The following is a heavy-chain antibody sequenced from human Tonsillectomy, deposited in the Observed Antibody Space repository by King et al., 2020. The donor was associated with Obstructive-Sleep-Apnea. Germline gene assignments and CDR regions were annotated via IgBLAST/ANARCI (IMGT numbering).Heavy chain of an antibody. V-gene: IGHV3-23*04. Sequence: VQLVESGGGLVQPGGSLRLSCAASGFTFDSNAMSWVRQAPGKGLEWVSAINSRGTTFYSDSVKGRFTISRDNSKYTVDLQVNSLRAEDTAFYYCAKEGGGSGVYWVDSWGQGTLVTVSS. CDR3: AKEGGGSGVYWVDS. CDR1: GFTFDSNA. J-gene: IGHJ5*01. CDR2: INSRGTT. D-gene: IGHD3-10*01.